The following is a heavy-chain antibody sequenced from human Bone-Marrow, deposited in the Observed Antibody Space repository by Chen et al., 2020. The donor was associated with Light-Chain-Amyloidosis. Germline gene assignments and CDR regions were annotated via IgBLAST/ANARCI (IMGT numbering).Heavy chain of an antibody. CDR1: GFTFSSHW. CDR3: ARRINIAGVGGWGYGLDV. J-gene: IGHJ6*02. Sequence: EVQLVESGGGLVQPGGSLRLSCAASGFTFSSHWMSWVRQAPGKGLEWVAKIKKDESDKHYVATGKGRLPISGDNAKTSLDLQMNGRGAGDTAVYYCARRINIAGVGGWGYGLDVWGQGTTITVSS. V-gene: IGHV3-7*03. D-gene: IGHD1-26*01. CDR2: IKKDESDK.